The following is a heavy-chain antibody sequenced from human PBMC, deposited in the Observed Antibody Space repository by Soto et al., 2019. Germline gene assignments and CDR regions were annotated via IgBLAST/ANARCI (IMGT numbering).Heavy chain of an antibody. V-gene: IGHV4-39*01. Sequence: PPGKGLEWIGSIYYSGSTYYNPSLKSRVTISVDTSKNQFSLKLSSVTAADTAVYYCARHPIAALNGFDPWGHGTPVTGSS. CDR3: ARHPIAALNGFDP. D-gene: IGHD6-13*01. CDR2: IYYSGST. J-gene: IGHJ5*02.